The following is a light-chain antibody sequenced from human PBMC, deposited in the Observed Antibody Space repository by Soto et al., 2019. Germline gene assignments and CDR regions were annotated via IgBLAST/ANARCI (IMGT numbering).Light chain of an antibody. CDR3: QQYGTSPWT. CDR2: IAS. CDR1: QSVDSWY. Sequence: ESVLKQSPGTLSLFPRERATLSCRATQSVDSWYLAWYQQKPGQAPGLLIYIASRRATGIPDRFSGSGSGTDFTLTINRLEPEDLAVYYCQQYGTSPWTFGQGTKVEIK. J-gene: IGKJ1*01. V-gene: IGKV3-20*01.